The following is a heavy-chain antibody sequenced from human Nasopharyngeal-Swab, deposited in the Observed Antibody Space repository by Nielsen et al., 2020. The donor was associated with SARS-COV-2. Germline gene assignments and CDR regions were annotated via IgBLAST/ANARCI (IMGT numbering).Heavy chain of an antibody. CDR2: IKQDGSEK. CDR3: ARDGLRFLEWLAHDY. V-gene: IGHV3-7*01. Sequence: GGSLGLSCAASGFTFSSYWMSWVRQAPGKGLEWVANIKQDGSEKYYVDSVKGRFTISRDNAKNSLYLQMNSLRAEDTAVYYCARDGLRFLEWLAHDYWGQGTLVTVSS. CDR1: GFTFSSYW. J-gene: IGHJ4*02. D-gene: IGHD3-3*01.